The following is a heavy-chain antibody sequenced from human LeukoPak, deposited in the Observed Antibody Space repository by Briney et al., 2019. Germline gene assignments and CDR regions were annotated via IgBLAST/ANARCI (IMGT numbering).Heavy chain of an antibody. Sequence: PGGSLRLSCAVSGFTFSYAWMSWVRQAPGKGLEWVGRIKSKSDGGTMEYAAPVKGRLTISRDDSRNTLYLYMNSLKTEDTAVYYCTTDTRARVIWGQGTLVTVSS. D-gene: IGHD2-21*01. J-gene: IGHJ4*02. CDR2: IKSKSDGGTM. CDR1: GFTFSYAW. V-gene: IGHV3-15*01. CDR3: TTDTRARVI.